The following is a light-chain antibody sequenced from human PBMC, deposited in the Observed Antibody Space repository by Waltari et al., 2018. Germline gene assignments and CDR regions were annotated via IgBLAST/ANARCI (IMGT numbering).Light chain of an antibody. Sequence: QSALTQPASVSGSPGQSITISCTGTSNDVGGYNYVSWYQQHPGKAPKLMMFDVNDRPSGVSNRFSGSKSGNTASLTISGLQAEDEADYYCNSFTSSSTWVFGGGTKLTVL. CDR1: SNDVGGYNY. V-gene: IGLV2-14*01. J-gene: IGLJ3*02. CDR2: DVN. CDR3: NSFTSSSTWV.